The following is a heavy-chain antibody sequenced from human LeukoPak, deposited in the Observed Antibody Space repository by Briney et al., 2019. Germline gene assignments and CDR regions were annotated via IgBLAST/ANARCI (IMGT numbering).Heavy chain of an antibody. CDR2: ISYDGSNK. V-gene: IGHV3-30-3*01. D-gene: IGHD3-9*01. CDR1: GFTFSSYA. CDR3: ARDRNVMTGYYPDAFDI. Sequence: GGSLRLSCAASGFTFSSYAMHWVRQAPGKGLEWVAVISYDGSNKYYADSVKGRFTISRDNSKNTLYLQMNSLRAKDTAVYYCARDRNVMTGYYPDAFDIWGQGTMVTVSS. J-gene: IGHJ3*02.